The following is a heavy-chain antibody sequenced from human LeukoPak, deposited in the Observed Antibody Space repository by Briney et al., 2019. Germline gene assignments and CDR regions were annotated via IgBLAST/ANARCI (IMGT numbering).Heavy chain of an antibody. CDR2: ISASGGST. Sequence: GGSLRLSCAASGFTFSSSAVSWVRQAPGKGLEWVSTISASGGSTYYAVSVKGRFTISRDDSENTLYLQMNSLRAEDTAVYYCAKGGGWFDPWGQGTLVTVSS. CDR1: GFTFSSSA. CDR3: AKGGGWFDP. V-gene: IGHV3-23*01. J-gene: IGHJ5*02. D-gene: IGHD2-15*01.